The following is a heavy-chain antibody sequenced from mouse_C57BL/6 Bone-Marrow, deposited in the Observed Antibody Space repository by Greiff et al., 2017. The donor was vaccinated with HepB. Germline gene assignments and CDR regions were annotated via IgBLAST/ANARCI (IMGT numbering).Heavy chain of an antibody. D-gene: IGHD1-1*01. J-gene: IGHJ3*01. V-gene: IGHV1-55*01. CDR1: GYTFTSYW. CDR2: IYPGSDST. CDR3: ARGVAPTFAC. Sequence: QVQLQQPGAELVKPGASVKLSCKASGYTFTSYWITWVKQRSGQGLEWIGDIYPGSDSTNYNEKFKSKATLTVDTSSSTAYMQLRSLTSEGSAVYYSARGVAPTFACWGQGTIVTVA.